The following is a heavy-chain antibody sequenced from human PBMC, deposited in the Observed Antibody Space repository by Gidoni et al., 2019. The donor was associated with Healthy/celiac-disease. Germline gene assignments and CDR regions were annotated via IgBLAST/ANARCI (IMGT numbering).Heavy chain of an antibody. V-gene: IGHV5-10-1*01. Sequence: SPSFQGHFTISADKSISTAYLQWSSLKASDTAMYYCSRHDSISNAFDIWGQGTMVTVSS. CDR3: SRHDSISNAFDI. J-gene: IGHJ3*02. D-gene: IGHD2-21*02.